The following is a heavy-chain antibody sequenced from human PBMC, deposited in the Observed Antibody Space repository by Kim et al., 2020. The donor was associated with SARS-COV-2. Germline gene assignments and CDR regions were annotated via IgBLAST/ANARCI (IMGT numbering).Heavy chain of an antibody. Sequence: SETLSLTCTVSGGSISSSSYYWGWIRQPPGKGLEWIGSIYYSGSTYYNPSLKSRVTISVDTSKNQFSLKLSSVTAADTAVYYCARELATIAVAGTGGPGPWGQGTLVTVSS. CDR2: IYYSGST. J-gene: IGHJ5*02. D-gene: IGHD6-19*01. CDR3: ARELATIAVAGTGGPGP. CDR1: GGSISSSSYY. V-gene: IGHV4-39*07.